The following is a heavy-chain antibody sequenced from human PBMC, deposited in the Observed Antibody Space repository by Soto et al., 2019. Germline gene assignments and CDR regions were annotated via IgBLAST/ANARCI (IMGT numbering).Heavy chain of an antibody. V-gene: IGHV3-23*01. D-gene: IGHD4-4*01. CDR3: ARVDYSNYDYYYGMDV. Sequence: PGGSLRLSCAASGFTFSSYAMSWVRQAPGKGLEWVSAISGSGGSTYYADSVKGRFTISRDNSKNTLYLQMNSLRAEDTAVYYCARVDYSNYDYYYGMDVWGQGTTVTVSS. J-gene: IGHJ6*02. CDR2: ISGSGGST. CDR1: GFTFSSYA.